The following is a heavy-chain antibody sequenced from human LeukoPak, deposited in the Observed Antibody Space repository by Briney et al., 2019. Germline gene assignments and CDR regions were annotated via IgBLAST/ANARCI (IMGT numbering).Heavy chain of an antibody. Sequence: GGSLRLSCATSGFTFSNYWMHWVRQVPGKGLVWVSRIKGDGSSTSYADSVKGRFTISRDNAKNTLYLQMNSLRAEDTAVYYCARGVNGDSRFDPWRQGTLVTVSS. CDR2: IKGDGSST. CDR1: GFTFSNYW. D-gene: IGHD4-17*01. J-gene: IGHJ5*02. V-gene: IGHV3-74*01. CDR3: ARGVNGDSRFDP.